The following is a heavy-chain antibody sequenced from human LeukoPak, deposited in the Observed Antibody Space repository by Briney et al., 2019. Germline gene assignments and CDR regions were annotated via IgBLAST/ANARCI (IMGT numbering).Heavy chain of an antibody. J-gene: IGHJ4*02. Sequence: GASVKVSCKASGYTFTSYGITWVRQAPGQGLEWMGWISAYNGNTNYAQKLQGRVTMTTDTSTSTAYMELRSLRSDDTAIYYCAREASDYGDYIRLDYWGQGTLVTVSS. CDR3: AREASDYGDYIRLDY. D-gene: IGHD4-17*01. CDR2: ISAYNGNT. CDR1: GYTFTSYG. V-gene: IGHV1-18*04.